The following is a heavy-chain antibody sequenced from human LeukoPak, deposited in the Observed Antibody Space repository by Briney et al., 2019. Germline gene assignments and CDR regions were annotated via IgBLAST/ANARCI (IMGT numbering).Heavy chain of an antibody. CDR3: ARSPSAYGSNLIPDETCFDY. CDR2: ISYDGSNK. J-gene: IGHJ4*02. CDR1: GFTFSSYA. V-gene: IGHV3-30-3*01. Sequence: GGSLRLSCAASGFTFSSYAMHWVRQAPGKGLEWVAVISYDGSNKYYADSVKGRFTISRDNSKNTLYLQMNSLRAEDTAVYYCARSPSAYGSNLIPDETCFDYWGQGTLVTVSS. D-gene: IGHD5-24*01.